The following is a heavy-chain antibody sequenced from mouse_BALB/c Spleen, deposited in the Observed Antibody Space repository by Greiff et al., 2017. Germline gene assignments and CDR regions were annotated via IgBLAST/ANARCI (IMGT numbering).Heavy chain of an antibody. CDR3: ARGGSSYAWFAY. D-gene: IGHD1-1*01. CDR1: GFTFSSYG. J-gene: IGHJ3*01. CDR2: ISSGGSYT. Sequence: EVKVVESGGDLVKPGGSLKLSCAASGFTFSSYGMSWVRQTPDKRLEWVATISSGGSYTYYPDSVKGRFTISRDNAKNTLYLQMSSLKSEDTAMYYCARGGSSYAWFAYWGQGTLVTVSA. V-gene: IGHV5-6*01.